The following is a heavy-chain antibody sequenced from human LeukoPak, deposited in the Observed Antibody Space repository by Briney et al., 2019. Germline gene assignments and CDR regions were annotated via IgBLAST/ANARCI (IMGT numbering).Heavy chain of an antibody. J-gene: IGHJ4*02. Sequence: SETLSLTCTVSGGSISSYYWSWIRQPPGKGLEWIGYIYYSGSTNYNPSLKSRVTISVDTSKNQFSLKLSSVTAADTAVYYCARLNLGSGWYVHYWGQGTLVTVSS. CDR3: ARLNLGSGWYVHY. D-gene: IGHD6-19*01. CDR1: GGSISSYY. V-gene: IGHV4-59*08. CDR2: IYYSGST.